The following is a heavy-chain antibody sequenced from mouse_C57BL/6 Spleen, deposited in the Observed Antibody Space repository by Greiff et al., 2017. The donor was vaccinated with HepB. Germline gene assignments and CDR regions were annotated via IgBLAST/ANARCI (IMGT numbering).Heavy chain of an antibody. CDR1: GFTFSSYT. J-gene: IGHJ4*01. Sequence: EVQVVESGGGLVKPGGSLKLSCAASGFTFSSYTMSWVRQTPEKRLEWVATISGGGGNTYYPDSVKGRFTISRDNAKNTLYLQMSSLRSEDTALYYCARQGSYYGSIYAMDYWGQGTSVTVSS. CDR3: ARQGSYYGSIYAMDY. V-gene: IGHV5-9*01. CDR2: ISGGGGNT. D-gene: IGHD1-1*01.